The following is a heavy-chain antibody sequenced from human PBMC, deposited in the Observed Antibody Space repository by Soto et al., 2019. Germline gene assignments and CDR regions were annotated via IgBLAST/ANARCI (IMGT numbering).Heavy chain of an antibody. CDR1: GGTFSSYA. J-gene: IGHJ4*02. D-gene: IGHD3-9*01. V-gene: IGHV1-69*13. CDR2: IIPIFGTA. Sequence: SVKVSCKASGGTFSSYAISWVRQAPGQGPEWMGGIIPIFGTANYAQKFQGRVTITADESTSTAYMELSSLRSEDTAVYYCARDLGYDILTGYCFDYWGQGTLVTV. CDR3: ARDLGYDILTGYCFDY.